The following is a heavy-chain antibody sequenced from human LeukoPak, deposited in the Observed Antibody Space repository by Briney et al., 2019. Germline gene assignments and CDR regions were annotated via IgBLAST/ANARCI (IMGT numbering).Heavy chain of an antibody. CDR2: INPSGGST. J-gene: IGHJ4*02. Sequence: ASVKVSCKASGYTFTSYYMHWVRQAPGQGLEWMGIINPSGGSTSYAQKFQGRVTMTRDTSTGTVYMELSSLRSGDTAVYYCTVLTGSFDYWGQGTLVTVSS. D-gene: IGHD3-9*01. V-gene: IGHV1-46*01. CDR3: TVLTGSFDY. CDR1: GYTFTSYY.